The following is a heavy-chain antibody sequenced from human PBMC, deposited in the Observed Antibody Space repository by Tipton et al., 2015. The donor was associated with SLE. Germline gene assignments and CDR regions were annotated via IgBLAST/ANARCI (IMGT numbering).Heavy chain of an antibody. CDR3: ARGGSESWLLLND. V-gene: IGHV4-59*01. CDR2: IYYSGST. D-gene: IGHD3-22*01. J-gene: IGHJ4*01. Sequence: TLSLTCTVSGGSISSYYWSWIRQPPGKGLEWIGYIYYSGSTNYNPSLKSRVTISVDTSKNQFSLKLRSVTAADTAVYYCARGGSESWLLLNDWGQEPWSPSPQ. CDR1: GGSISSYY.